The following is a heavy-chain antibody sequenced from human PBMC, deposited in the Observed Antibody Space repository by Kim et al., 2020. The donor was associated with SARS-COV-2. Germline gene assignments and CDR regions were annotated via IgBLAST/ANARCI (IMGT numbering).Heavy chain of an antibody. CDR2: IIPIFGTA. J-gene: IGHJ6*02. D-gene: IGHD6-13*01. V-gene: IGHV1-69*13. CDR1: RGTFSSYA. CDR3: VRAGIAAAGTPYYYGMDV. Sequence: SVKVSCKASRGTFSSYAISWVRQAPGQGLEWMGGIIPIFGTANYAQKFQGRVTITADESTSTAYMELSSLRSEDTAVYYCVRAGIAAAGTPYYYGMDVWGQGTTVTVSS.